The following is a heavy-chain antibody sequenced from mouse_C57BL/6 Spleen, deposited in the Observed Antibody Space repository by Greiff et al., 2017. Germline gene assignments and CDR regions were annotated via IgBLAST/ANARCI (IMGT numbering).Heavy chain of an antibody. CDR3: ARPYSTTVVPFAD. CDR2: IDPSDSYT. V-gene: IGHV1-69*01. Sequence: QVQLQQPGAELVMPGASVKLSCKASGYTFTSYWMHWVKQRPGQGLEWMGEIDPSDSYTHYNQKFKGKSTLTVDKSSSTAYMQLSSLTSEDAAVYDCARPYSTTVVPFADWGQGTLVTVSA. J-gene: IGHJ3*01. CDR1: GYTFTSYW. D-gene: IGHD1-1*01.